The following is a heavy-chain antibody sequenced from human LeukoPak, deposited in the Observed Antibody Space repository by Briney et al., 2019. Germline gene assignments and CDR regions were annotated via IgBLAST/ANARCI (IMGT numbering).Heavy chain of an antibody. D-gene: IGHD6-6*01. Sequence: ASVKVSCKASGYTFTSYGISWVRQAPGQGLEWMGWISAYNGNTNYAQKLQGRVTMTTDTSTNTAYMELRSLRSDDTAVYYCARDSDNVVPFDYWGQGTLVTVSS. CDR1: GYTFTSYG. CDR3: ARDSDNVVPFDY. J-gene: IGHJ4*02. CDR2: ISAYNGNT. V-gene: IGHV1-18*01.